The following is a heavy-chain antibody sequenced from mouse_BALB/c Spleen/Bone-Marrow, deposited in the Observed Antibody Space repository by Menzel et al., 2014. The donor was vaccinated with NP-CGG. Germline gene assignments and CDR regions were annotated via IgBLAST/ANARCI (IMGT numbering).Heavy chain of an antibody. CDR3: ARPLNWDPYAMDY. CDR1: GYAFSSSW. V-gene: IGHV1-82*01. J-gene: IGHJ4*01. D-gene: IGHD4-1*02. CDR2: IYPGDGDT. Sequence: VKLQESGPELVKPGASVKISCKASGYAFSSSWMNWVKQRPGQGLEWIGRIYPGDGDTKYNGKFKGKATLTADKSSSTAYMQLSSQTSVDSAVYFCARPLNWDPYAMDYWGQGTSVTVSS.